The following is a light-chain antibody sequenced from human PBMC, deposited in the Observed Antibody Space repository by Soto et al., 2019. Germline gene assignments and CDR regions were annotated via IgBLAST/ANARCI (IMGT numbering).Light chain of an antibody. CDR1: PSVTNY. Sequence: DIVLTQSPATLSLSPGERATLSCRASPSVTNYLAWYQQKPGQAPRLVIYGAFNRATGIPARFSGSGSGTDFTLTISSLEPEDFAVYYCQQRNIWPPVTFGQGTRLEI. CDR2: GAF. V-gene: IGKV3-11*01. J-gene: IGKJ5*01. CDR3: QQRNIWPPVT.